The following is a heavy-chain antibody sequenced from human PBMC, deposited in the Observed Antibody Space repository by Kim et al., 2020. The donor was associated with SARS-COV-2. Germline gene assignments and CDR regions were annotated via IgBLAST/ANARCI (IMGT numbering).Heavy chain of an antibody. CDR3: ARSNRRFGELTPFDY. J-gene: IGHJ4*02. Sequence: PSLKSRVTISVDTSQNQFSLKLSSVTAADTAVYYCARSNRRFGELTPFDYWGQGTLVTVSS. V-gene: IGHV4-4*09. D-gene: IGHD3-10*01.